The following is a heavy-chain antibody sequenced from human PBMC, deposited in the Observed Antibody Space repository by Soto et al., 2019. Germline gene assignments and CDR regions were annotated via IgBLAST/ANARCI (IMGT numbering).Heavy chain of an antibody. V-gene: IGHV3-23*01. CDR1: GFTFSNSP. CDR2: ISGDGVDT. Sequence: LRLSCAASGFTFSNSPMSWVRQAPGKGLEWISAISGDGVDTKYADSVKGRCTMSRDNSKNTLYLQMNNLRAEDTAVYYCARWNVRRFDYWGQGTLVTVSS. CDR3: ARWNVRRFDY. D-gene: IGHD1-1*01. J-gene: IGHJ4*02.